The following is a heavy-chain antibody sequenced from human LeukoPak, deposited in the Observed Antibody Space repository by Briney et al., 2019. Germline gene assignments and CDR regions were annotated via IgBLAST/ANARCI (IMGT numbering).Heavy chain of an antibody. J-gene: IGHJ4*02. CDR2: IYYSGIT. CDR3: ATVRGYSGFALLH. V-gene: IGHV4-59*01. CDR1: GGSISNYY. Sequence: NTSETLSLTCTVSGGSISNYYWSWIRQPPGKGLEWIGYIYYSGITNYNPSLKSRVTISVDTSKNQSSLKLSSVTTADTAIYYCATVRGYSGFALLHWGQGTLVTVSS. D-gene: IGHD5-12*01.